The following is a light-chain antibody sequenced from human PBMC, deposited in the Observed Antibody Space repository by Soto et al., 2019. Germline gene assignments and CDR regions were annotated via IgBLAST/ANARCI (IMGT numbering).Light chain of an antibody. CDR3: HQYGHSPLPGSSPLP. J-gene: IGKJ4*01. Sequence: ENVLTQSPGTLSLSPGERATLSCRASQSVTGNYLAWYQQKFGQPPRLLVYGASSRATGIPDRFSGSGSGTDFTLTISRLEPEDFAVYYCHQYGHSPLPGSSPLPFGGGTKVEIK. CDR2: GAS. CDR1: QSVTGNY. V-gene: IGKV3-20*01.